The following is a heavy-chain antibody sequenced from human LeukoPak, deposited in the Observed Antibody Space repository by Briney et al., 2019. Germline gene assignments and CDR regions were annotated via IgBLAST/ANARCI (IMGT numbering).Heavy chain of an antibody. CDR3: AREWASAAFDY. V-gene: IGHV3-7*01. D-gene: IGHD6-6*01. J-gene: IGHJ4*02. Sequence: GGSLRLSCAASGFTFSSYWMSWVRQAPGKGLEWVANIKQDGSEKYYVDSVKGRFTITRDNAKNSLYLQMNSLRAEDTAVYYCAREWASAAFDYWGQGTLVTVSS. CDR1: GFTFSSYW. CDR2: IKQDGSEK.